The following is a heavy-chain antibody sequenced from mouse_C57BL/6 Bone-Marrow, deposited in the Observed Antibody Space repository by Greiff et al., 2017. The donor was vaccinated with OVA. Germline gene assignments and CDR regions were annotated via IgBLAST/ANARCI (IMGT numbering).Heavy chain of an antibody. CDR1: GFTFSSYT. J-gene: IGHJ2*01. CDR2: ISGGGGNT. V-gene: IGHV5-9*01. Sequence: DVKLVESGGGLVKPGGSLKLSCAASGFTFSSYTMSWVRQTPEKRLEWVATISGGGGNTYYPDSVKGRFTISRDNAKNTLYLQMSSLRSEDTALYYCASPIYYYGFDYWGQGTTLTVSS. CDR3: ASPIYYYGFDY. D-gene: IGHD1-1*01.